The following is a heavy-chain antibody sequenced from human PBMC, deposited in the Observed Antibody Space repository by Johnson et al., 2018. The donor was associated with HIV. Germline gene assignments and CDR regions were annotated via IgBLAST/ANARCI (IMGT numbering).Heavy chain of an antibody. D-gene: IGHD3-10*01. J-gene: IGHJ3*02. CDR2: VKGETDGATI. Sequence: VQLVESGGGVVQPGRSLRLSCAASGFSFNDAWMNWVRQTPGKGVEWVGRVKGETDGATIDYAAPVKGRFTISRDNAKNSLYLQMNSLRAEDTALYYCARQHYYGSGSYPGAFDIWGQGTMVIVSS. V-gene: IGHV3-15*05. CDR1: GFSFNDAW. CDR3: ARQHYYGSGSYPGAFDI.